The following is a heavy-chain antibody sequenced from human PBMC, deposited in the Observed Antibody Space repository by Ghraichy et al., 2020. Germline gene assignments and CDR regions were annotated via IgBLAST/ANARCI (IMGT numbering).Heavy chain of an antibody. V-gene: IGHV3-33*01. CDR1: GFTFSSYG. CDR2: IWYDGSNK. Sequence: GSLNISCAASGFTFSSYGMHWVRQAPGKGLEWVAVIWYDGSNKYYADSVKGRFTISRDNSKNTLYLQMNSLRAEDTAVYYCARDRRAGYDILTGYYNSPWFDPWGQGTPVTVSS. J-gene: IGHJ5*02. D-gene: IGHD3-9*01. CDR3: ARDRRAGYDILTGYYNSPWFDP.